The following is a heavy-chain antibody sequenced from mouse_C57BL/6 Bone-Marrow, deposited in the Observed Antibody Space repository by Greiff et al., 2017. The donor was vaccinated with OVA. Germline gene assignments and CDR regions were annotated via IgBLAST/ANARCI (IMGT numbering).Heavy chain of an antibody. J-gene: IGHJ3*01. V-gene: IGHV1-26*01. CDR2: INPNNGGT. D-gene: IGHD1-1*01. CDR3: ARSYYYGPARFAY. CDR1: GYTFTDYY. Sequence: VQLQQSGPELVKPGASVKISCKASGYTFTDYYMNWVKQSHGKSLEWIGDINPNNGGTSYNQKFKGKATLTVDKSSSTAYMELRSLTSEDSAVYYCARSYYYGPARFAYWGQGTLVTVSA.